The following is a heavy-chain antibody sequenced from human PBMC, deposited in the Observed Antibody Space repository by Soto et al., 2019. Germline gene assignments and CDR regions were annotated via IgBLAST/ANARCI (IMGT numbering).Heavy chain of an antibody. CDR3: ARDKRITIFGVVIEGDPTDYYGMDV. CDR2: IYYSGST. J-gene: IGHJ6*02. V-gene: IGHV4-59*12. Sequence: SETLSLTCTVSGGSISPYHWSWIRQPPGKGLEWIGYIYYSGSTYYNPSLKSRVTISVDTSKNQFSLKLSSVTAADTAVYYCARDKRITIFGVVIEGDPTDYYGMDVWGQGTTVTVSS. CDR1: GGSISPYH. D-gene: IGHD3-3*01.